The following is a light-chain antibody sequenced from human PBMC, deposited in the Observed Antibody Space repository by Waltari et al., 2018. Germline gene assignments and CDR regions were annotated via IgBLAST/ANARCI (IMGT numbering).Light chain of an antibody. Sequence: DIQMTQSPSTLSASVGDRVMISCRASQSISNWLAWYQQKPGKAPKLLIYEASNLESGVPSRVSGSGSWTEFILTINSLQPDDFATYYCQQYFSYWTFGQGTKVEIK. CDR3: QQYFSYWT. CDR2: EAS. J-gene: IGKJ1*01. CDR1: QSISNW. V-gene: IGKV1-5*03.